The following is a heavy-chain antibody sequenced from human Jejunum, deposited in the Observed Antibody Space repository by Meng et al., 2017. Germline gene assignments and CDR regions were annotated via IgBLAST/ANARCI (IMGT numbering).Heavy chain of an antibody. CDR2: ISFDGTRN. V-gene: IGHV3-30*07. D-gene: IGHD3-10*01. Sequence: GESLKISCAVSGLPFSSHAMHWFRQAPVKGLEWVGNISFDGTRNFCADSVKGRFTISRDNSKNMVYLQMNSLGVEDTAVYYCAREIWTETSGTYYDYWGQGTLVTVSS. CDR1: GLPFSSHA. CDR3: AREIWTETSGTYYDY. J-gene: IGHJ4*02.